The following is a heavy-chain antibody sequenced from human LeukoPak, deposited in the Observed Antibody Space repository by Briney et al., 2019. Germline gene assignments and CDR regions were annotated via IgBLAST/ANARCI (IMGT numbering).Heavy chain of an antibody. V-gene: IGHV3-9*03. CDR1: GFTFSSYW. J-gene: IGHJ4*02. CDR2: LSWNSGST. D-gene: IGHD6-19*01. CDR3: AKDIAGSGWYGGGFDY. Sequence: GGSLRLSCAASGFTFSSYWMTWVRQAPGKGLEWVSGLSWNSGSTGYADSVKGRLTISRDNAKHSLYLQMNSLRAEDMALYYCAKDIAGSGWYGGGFDYWGQGTLVTVSS.